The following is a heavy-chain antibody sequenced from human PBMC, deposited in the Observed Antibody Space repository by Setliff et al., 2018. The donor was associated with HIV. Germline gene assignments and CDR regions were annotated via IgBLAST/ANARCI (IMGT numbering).Heavy chain of an antibody. CDR3: ADEDGGFDY. V-gene: IGHV4-59*11. J-gene: IGHJ4*02. D-gene: IGHD3-16*01. Sequence: SETLSLTCTVSGDLINNHNWNWIRQSPEKGLEWLGNIHYSGSTNYNPSLKSRVTISVDTSKNQFSLKLSSVTAADTAVYYCADEDGGFDYWGQGTLVTVSS. CDR2: IHYSGST. CDR1: GDLINNHN.